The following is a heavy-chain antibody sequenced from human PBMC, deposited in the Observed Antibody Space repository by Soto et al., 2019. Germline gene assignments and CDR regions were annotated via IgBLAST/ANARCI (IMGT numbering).Heavy chain of an antibody. CDR2: IYSGGST. D-gene: IGHD3-10*01. Sequence: EVQLVESGGGLVQPGGSLRLSCAASGFTVSSNYMSWVRQAPGKGLEWVSVIYSGGSTYYADSVKGRFTISRHNSKNTLYLQMNSLRAEDTAVYYCASSLWFGELYHDYWGQGTLVTVSS. CDR1: GFTVSSNY. V-gene: IGHV3-53*04. J-gene: IGHJ4*02. CDR3: ASSLWFGELYHDY.